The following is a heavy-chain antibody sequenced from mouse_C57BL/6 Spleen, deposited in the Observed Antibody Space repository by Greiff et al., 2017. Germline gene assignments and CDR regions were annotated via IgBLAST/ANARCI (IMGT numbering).Heavy chain of an antibody. D-gene: IGHD4-1*01. CDR2: ISSGGDYI. Sequence: EVQRVESGEGLVKPGGSLKLSCAASGFTFSSYAMSWVRQTPEKRLEWVAYISSGGDYIYYADTVKGRFTISRDNARNTLYLQMSSLKSEDTAMYYCTRERVTGYYFDYWGQGTTLTVSS. V-gene: IGHV5-9-1*02. CDR1: GFTFSSYA. J-gene: IGHJ2*01. CDR3: TRERVTGYYFDY.